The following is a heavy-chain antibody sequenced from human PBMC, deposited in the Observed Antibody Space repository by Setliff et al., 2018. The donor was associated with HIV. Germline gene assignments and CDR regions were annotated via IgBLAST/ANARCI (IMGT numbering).Heavy chain of an antibody. CDR1: GYTFINYA. J-gene: IGHJ4*02. CDR2: VDPGDGEP. CDR3: ATGGASMEIDS. V-gene: IGHV1-69-2*01. D-gene: IGHD2-8*01. Sequence: ASVKVSCKASGYTFINYAMNWVQQAPGKGLEWMGLVDPGDGEPEYAEKFQGRVTITADTSIDTAYMDLSSLTSEDTAVYYCATGGASMEIDSWGQGTLVTVSS.